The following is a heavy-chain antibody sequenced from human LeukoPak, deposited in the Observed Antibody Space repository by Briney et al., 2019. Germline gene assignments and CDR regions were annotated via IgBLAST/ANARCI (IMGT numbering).Heavy chain of an antibody. D-gene: IGHD6-13*01. CDR1: LYTFTNYH. CDR2: INPSHGNT. J-gene: IGHJ5*02. V-gene: IGHV1-46*01. Sequence: SVTDSCKASLYTFTNYHMHWLRQPPAQGLEWMGIINPSHGNTSYAQKLQGRVTMTNHTSTSSVYMELSSLRSEDTAVDYCGRERRTVGKRSNWFDPWGQGTLVTVSS. CDR3: GRERRTVGKRSNWFDP.